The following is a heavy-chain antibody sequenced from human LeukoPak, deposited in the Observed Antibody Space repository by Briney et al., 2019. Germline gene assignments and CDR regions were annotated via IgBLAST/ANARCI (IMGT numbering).Heavy chain of an antibody. CDR2: IIPIFGTA. CDR3: AITGSHRGFDP. Sequence: SXXVSCKASGGTFINYAISWVRQAPGQGLEWMGGIIPIFGTANYAQKFQGRVTITADESTSTAYMELSSLIFEDTAVYYCAITGSHRGFDPWGQGTLVTVSS. J-gene: IGHJ5*02. D-gene: IGHD1-14*01. V-gene: IGHV1-69*13. CDR1: GGTFINYA.